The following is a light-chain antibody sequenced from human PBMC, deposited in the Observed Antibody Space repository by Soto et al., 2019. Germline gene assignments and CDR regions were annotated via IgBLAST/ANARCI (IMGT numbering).Light chain of an antibody. CDR1: SGHSTYI. CDR2: LEGSGSY. CDR3: ETWDTNVVV. Sequence: QPVLTQSSSASASLGSSVKLTCTLSSGHSTYIIAWHQQQPGKAPRYLMKLEGSGSYNKGSGIPDRFSGSSSGADRYLTISNLQFADEADYYCETWDTNVVVFGGGTKVTVL. V-gene: IGLV4-60*02. J-gene: IGLJ2*01.